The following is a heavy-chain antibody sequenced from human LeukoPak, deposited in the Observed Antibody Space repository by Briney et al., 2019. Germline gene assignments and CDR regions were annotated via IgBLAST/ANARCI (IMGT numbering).Heavy chain of an antibody. Sequence: ASVKVSCKASGYTFTGYYMHWVRQAPGQGLEWMGWINPNSGGTNYAQKFQGRVTMTRDTSISTAYMELSRLRSDDTAVYYCARGLKALNWNFAAGYWGQGTLVTVSS. CDR1: GYTFTGYY. D-gene: IGHD1-7*01. CDR2: INPNSGGT. J-gene: IGHJ4*02. V-gene: IGHV1-2*02. CDR3: ARGLKALNWNFAAGY.